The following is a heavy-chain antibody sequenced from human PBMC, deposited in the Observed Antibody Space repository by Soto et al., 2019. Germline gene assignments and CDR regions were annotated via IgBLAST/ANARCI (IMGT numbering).Heavy chain of an antibody. Sequence: PGGSLRLSCAASGFTFSSYSMNWVRQAPGKGLEWVSYISSSSSTIYYADSVKGRFTISRDNAKNSLYLQMNSLRAEDTAVYYCARGPHPSQTFYYGMDVWGQGTTVTVSS. CDR3: ARGPHPSQTFYYGMDV. CDR1: GFTFSSYS. J-gene: IGHJ6*02. V-gene: IGHV3-48*04. CDR2: ISSSSSTI.